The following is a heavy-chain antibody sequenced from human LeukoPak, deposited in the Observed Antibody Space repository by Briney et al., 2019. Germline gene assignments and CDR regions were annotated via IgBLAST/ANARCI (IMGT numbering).Heavy chain of an antibody. CDR1: GGSISSSNW. J-gene: IGHJ4*02. CDR2: IYHSGST. CDR3: ARGGESSGWYERGAFDY. Sequence: SETLSLTCAVSGGSISSSNWWSWVRQPPGKGLEWIGEIYHSGSTNYNPSLKSRVTISVDKSKNQFSLKLSSVTAADTAVYYCARGGESSGWYERGAFDYWGQGTLVTVSS. D-gene: IGHD6-19*01. V-gene: IGHV4-4*02.